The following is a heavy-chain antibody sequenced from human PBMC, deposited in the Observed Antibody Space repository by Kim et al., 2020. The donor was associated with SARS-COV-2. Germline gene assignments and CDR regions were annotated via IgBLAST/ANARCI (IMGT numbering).Heavy chain of an antibody. CDR2: INPSGGST. Sequence: ASVKVSCKASGYTFTSYYMHWVRQAPGQGLEWMGIINPSGGSTSYAQKFQGRVTMTRDTSTSTVYMELSSLRSEDTAVYYCARDPIAAVAGTGGWFDPWGQGTLVTVSS. D-gene: IGHD6-19*01. V-gene: IGHV1-46*01. J-gene: IGHJ5*02. CDR3: ARDPIAAVAGTGGWFDP. CDR1: GYTFTSYY.